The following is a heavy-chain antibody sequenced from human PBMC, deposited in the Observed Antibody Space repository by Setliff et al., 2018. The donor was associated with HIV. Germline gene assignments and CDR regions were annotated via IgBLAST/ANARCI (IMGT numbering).Heavy chain of an antibody. CDR2: IYYSGST. V-gene: IGHV4-39*07. CDR1: GGSISSSSYY. CDR3: ASTGYSSGWSFDY. D-gene: IGHD6-19*01. Sequence: ETLSLTCTVSGGSISSSSYYWGWIRQPPGKGLEWIGSIYYSGSTYYNPSLKSRVTISVDTSKNQFSLKLSSVTAADTAVYYCASTGYSSGWSFDYWGQGTLVTVSS. J-gene: IGHJ4*02.